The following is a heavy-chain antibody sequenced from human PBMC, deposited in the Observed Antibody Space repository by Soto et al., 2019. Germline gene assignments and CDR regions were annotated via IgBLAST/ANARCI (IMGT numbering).Heavy chain of an antibody. CDR2: IYYSGST. V-gene: IGHV4-31*03. CDR3: ARGRTSSPTPGDY. Sequence: SETLSLTCTVSGGSISSGGYYWCWIRQHPGKGLEWIGYIYYSGSTYYNPSLKSRVTISVDTSKNQFSLKLSSVTAADTAVYYCARGRTSSPTPGDYWGQGTLVTVSS. J-gene: IGHJ4*02. D-gene: IGHD2-2*01. CDR1: GGSISSGGYY.